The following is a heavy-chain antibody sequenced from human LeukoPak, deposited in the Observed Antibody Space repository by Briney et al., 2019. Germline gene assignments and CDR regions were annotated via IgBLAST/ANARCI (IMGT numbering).Heavy chain of an antibody. CDR2: IYHSGST. Sequence: SETLSLTCAVSGYSISSGYCWGWIRQPPGKGLEWIGSIYHSGSTYYNPSLKSRVTISVDTSKNQFSLKLSSVTAADTAVYYCARSLWQNRGFDYWGQGTLVTV. CDR1: GYSISSGYC. V-gene: IGHV4-38-2*01. J-gene: IGHJ4*02. D-gene: IGHD1-14*01. CDR3: ARSLWQNRGFDY.